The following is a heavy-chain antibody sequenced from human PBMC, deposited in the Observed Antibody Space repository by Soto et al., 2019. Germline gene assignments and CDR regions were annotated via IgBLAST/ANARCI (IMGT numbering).Heavy chain of an antibody. V-gene: IGHV3-11*04. D-gene: IGHD3-22*01. Sequence: GGSLRLSCAASGFTFSDYYMNWVRQAPGKGLEWVSSIRSSSTIYYADSVKGRFTISRDNAKNSLYLQMNSLRAEDTAVYYCARAGAITMIVVVIDHEFWGQGTLVTVSS. CDR3: ARAGAITMIVVVIDHEF. CDR2: IRSSSTI. CDR1: GFTFSDYY. J-gene: IGHJ4*02.